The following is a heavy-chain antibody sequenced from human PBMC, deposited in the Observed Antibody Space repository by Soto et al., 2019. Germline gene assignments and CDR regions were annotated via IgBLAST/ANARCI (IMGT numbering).Heavy chain of an antibody. CDR3: ARDYDSSGYYENYYYYYGMDV. CDR1: GFTFSSYA. V-gene: IGHV3-30-3*01. J-gene: IGHJ6*02. CDR2: ISYDGSNK. D-gene: IGHD3-22*01. Sequence: QVQLVESGGGVVQPGRSLRLSCAASGFTFSSYAMHWVRQAPGKGLEWVAVISYDGSNKYYADSVKGRFTISRDNSKNTLYLQMNSLRAEDTAVYYCARDYDSSGYYENYYYYYGMDVWGQGTTVTVSS.